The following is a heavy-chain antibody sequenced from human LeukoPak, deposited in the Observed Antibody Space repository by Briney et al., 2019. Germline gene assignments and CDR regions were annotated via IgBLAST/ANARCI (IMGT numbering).Heavy chain of an antibody. V-gene: IGHV3-49*03. CDR2: IRSKAYGGTT. Sequence: GGSLRLSCTASGFTFGDYGMSWFRQAPGKGLEWVGFIRSKAYGGTTQYAASVKGRFTISRDDSKSIAYLQMNSLKTEDPAVYYCTVFVGSGPHDAFDLWGQGKMVTVFS. J-gene: IGHJ3*01. CDR3: TVFVGSGPHDAFDL. CDR1: GFTFGDYG. D-gene: IGHD3-10*02.